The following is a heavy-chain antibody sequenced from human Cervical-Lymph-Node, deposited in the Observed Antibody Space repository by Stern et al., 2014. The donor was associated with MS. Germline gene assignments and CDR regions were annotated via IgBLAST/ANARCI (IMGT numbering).Heavy chain of an antibody. Sequence: QVQLVQSGAEVRKPGASVKVSCRASGYTFSSFGISWVRRAPGQGLEWMGWISGYNGDTKYPQKFQGRVILKTDTSTSTAYMDLTSLRSDDTAMYYCARGPYCSSTSCYSNGYYFYGLDVWGQGTTVTVSS. CDR1: GYTFSSFG. CDR3: ARGPYCSSTSCYSNGYYFYGLDV. CDR2: ISGYNGDT. V-gene: IGHV1-18*01. J-gene: IGHJ6*02. D-gene: IGHD2-2*02.